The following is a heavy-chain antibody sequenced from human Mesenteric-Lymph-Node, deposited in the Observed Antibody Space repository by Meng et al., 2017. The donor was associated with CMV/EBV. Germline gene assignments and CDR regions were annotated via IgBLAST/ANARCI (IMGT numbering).Heavy chain of an antibody. CDR2: IDPSGGTT. CDR1: GYIFTTYY. V-gene: IGHV1-46*01. Sequence: ASVKVSCKASGYIFTTYYVHWVRQAPGQGLEYMGIIDPSGGTTRYAQKFEGRVTMTRDTSTSTVYMELSSLRSEDTAVYYCAKGKVWGVMSDAFNFWGQGTMVTVSS. D-gene: IGHD3-10*01. J-gene: IGHJ3*01. CDR3: AKGKVWGVMSDAFNF.